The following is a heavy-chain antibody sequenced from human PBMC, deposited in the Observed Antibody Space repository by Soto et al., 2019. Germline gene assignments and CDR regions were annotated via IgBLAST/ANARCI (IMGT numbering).Heavy chain of an antibody. Sequence: SETLSLTCTVSDGSLSPNYWSWIRQPPGKGLEWIGYIYYAGTTTYNPSLQSRVSISLDTSKNEVSLTLTSVTAADTAVYFCARLGAFYQAMDAWGQGTLVTVSS. CDR1: DGSLSPNY. D-gene: IGHD2-2*01. J-gene: IGHJ1*01. V-gene: IGHV4-59*08. CDR3: ARLGAFYQAMDA. CDR2: IYYAGTT.